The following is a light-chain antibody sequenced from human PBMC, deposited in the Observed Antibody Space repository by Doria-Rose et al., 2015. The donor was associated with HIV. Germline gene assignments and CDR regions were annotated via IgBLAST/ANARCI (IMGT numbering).Light chain of an antibody. V-gene: IGKV1-5*03. CDR2: KAS. CDR3: LQHATYPLT. J-gene: IGKJ4*01. Sequence: TQSPSTLSASVGDRVTITCRASQSISAWLAWYQQKPGKAPKLLIYKASSLESGVPSRFSGSGSGTEFTLTITSLQPDDSATYYCLQHATYPLTFGGGTKVEIK. CDR1: QSISAW.